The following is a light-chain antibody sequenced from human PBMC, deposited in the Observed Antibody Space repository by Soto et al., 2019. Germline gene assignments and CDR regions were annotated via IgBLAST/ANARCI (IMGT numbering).Light chain of an antibody. CDR2: GAT. V-gene: IGKV3-11*01. CDR1: QSVSSY. Sequence: EIVLTQSPATLSLSPGERATLSCRASQSVSSYLAWYQQKPGQAPRLLIYGATNRATGIPLRFSGSGSGTDFTLTISSLEPEDFAVYFCQQRSKWPQITFGQGTRLEIK. J-gene: IGKJ5*01. CDR3: QQRSKWPQIT.